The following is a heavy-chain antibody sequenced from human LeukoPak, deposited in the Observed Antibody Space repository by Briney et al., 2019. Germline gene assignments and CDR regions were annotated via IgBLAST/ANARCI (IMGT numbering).Heavy chain of an antibody. CDR3: AKSTGGSCFSGSGC. V-gene: IGHV3-23*01. Sequence: GGSLRLSCAASGFTFSSYAMSWVRQAPGKGLDWVSVINDGGDSTYYAGSVKGRFTISRDNSKNTLYLQMNSLRAEDTAVYYCAKSTGGSCFSGSGCWGQGTLVTVSS. J-gene: IGHJ4*02. CDR1: GFTFSSYA. CDR2: INDGGDST. D-gene: IGHD2-15*01.